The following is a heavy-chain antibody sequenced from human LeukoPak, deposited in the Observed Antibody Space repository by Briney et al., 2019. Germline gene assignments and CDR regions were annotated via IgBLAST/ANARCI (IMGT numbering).Heavy chain of an antibody. D-gene: IGHD2-15*01. V-gene: IGHV4-4*09. CDR2: IYTSGST. J-gene: IGHJ4*02. CDR3: ARDTCSGGSCYSDY. CDR1: GGSISSYY. Sequence: SETLSLTCTVSGGSISSYYWSWIRQPPGKGLEWIGYIYTSGSTNYSPSLKSRVAISVDTSKNQFSLKLSSVTAADTAVYYCARDTCSGGSCYSDYWGQGTLVTVSS.